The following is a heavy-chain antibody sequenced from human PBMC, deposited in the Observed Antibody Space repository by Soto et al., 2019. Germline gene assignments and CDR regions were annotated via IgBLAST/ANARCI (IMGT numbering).Heavy chain of an antibody. J-gene: IGHJ3*02. CDR1: GCSISSYY. Sequence: SETLSLTCTVSGCSISSYYWSWIRQPPGKGLEWIGYIYYSGSTNYNPSLKSRVTISVDTSKNQFSLKLSSVTAADTAVYYCARIEPAAGMGAFDIWGQGTMVTVSS. CDR2: IYYSGST. V-gene: IGHV4-59*01. CDR3: ARIEPAAGMGAFDI. D-gene: IGHD6-13*01.